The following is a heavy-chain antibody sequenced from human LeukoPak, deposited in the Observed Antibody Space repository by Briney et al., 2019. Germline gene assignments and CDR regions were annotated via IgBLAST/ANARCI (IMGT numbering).Heavy chain of an antibody. CDR2: ISGSGGMT. J-gene: IGHJ2*01. CDR3: AKYRGAAVNSWHFDL. CDR1: GFTFSSYA. V-gene: IGHV3-23*01. D-gene: IGHD1-26*01. Sequence: GGSLRLSCAASGFTFSSYAMSWVRQAPEKGLEWVSTISGSGGMTYYADSVKGRFTISRDNSKNTLYLQMNSLRADDTAVYYCAKYRGAAVNSWHFDLWGRGTLVTVSS.